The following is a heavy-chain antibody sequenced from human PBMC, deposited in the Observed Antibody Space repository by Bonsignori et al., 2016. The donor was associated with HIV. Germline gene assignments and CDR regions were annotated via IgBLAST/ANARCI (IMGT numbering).Heavy chain of an antibody. CDR3: SRGDYDTSGYYYYYYMDV. CDR2: IYSGDTT. CDR1: GFIVSSNY. Sequence: GGSLRLSCAASGFIVSSNYMSWVRQAPGKGLEWVSVIYSGDTTYYADSVKGRFTISRDNSKNTLYLQMNSLIAEDTAVYYCSRGDYDTSGYYYYYYMDVWGKGTTVTVSS. D-gene: IGHD3-22*01. J-gene: IGHJ6*03. V-gene: IGHV3-66*01.